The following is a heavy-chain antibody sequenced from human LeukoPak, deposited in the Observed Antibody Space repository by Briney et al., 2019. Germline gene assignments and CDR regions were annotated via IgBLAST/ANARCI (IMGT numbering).Heavy chain of an antibody. Sequence: GGSLRLSCAASGFTVGTNYMSWVRQAPGKGLEWVSVIYTGGNTYYADSVKGRFTISRDNSKNTLYLQMSSLRAEDTAVYYCARDGRYFDSSGYYLYDWGQGTLVTVSS. CDR2: IYTGGNT. J-gene: IGHJ4*02. D-gene: IGHD3-22*01. V-gene: IGHV3-66*01. CDR3: ARDGRYFDSSGYYLYD. CDR1: GFTVGTNY.